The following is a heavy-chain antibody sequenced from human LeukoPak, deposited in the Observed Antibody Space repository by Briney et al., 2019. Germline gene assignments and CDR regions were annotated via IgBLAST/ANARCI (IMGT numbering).Heavy chain of an antibody. CDR1: GDSISGYF. D-gene: IGHD3-3*01. CDR2: VHYSGAT. Sequence: SETLSLTCTVSGDSISGYFWSWIRQTPGKGLEWIGYVHYSGATNYNPSLKGRVTMSVDTSKDQFSLKLNSVSAADTAMYYCARHRSPLESFHHWGQGTLVTVSS. V-gene: IGHV4-59*08. CDR3: ARHRSPLESFHH. J-gene: IGHJ1*01.